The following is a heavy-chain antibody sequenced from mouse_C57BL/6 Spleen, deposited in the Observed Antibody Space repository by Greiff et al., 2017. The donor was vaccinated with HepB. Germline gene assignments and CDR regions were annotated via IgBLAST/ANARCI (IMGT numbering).Heavy chain of an antibody. V-gene: IGHV1-26*01. CDR2: INPNNGGT. CDR3: ARAPYYGSRAFAY. CDR1: GYTFTDYY. J-gene: IGHJ3*01. Sequence: EVQLQQSGPELVKPGASVKISCKASGYTFTDYYMNWVKQSHGKSLEWIGDINPNNGGTSYNQKFKGKATLTVDKSSSTAYMELRSLTSEDSAVYYCARAPYYGSRAFAYWGQGTLVTVSA. D-gene: IGHD1-1*01.